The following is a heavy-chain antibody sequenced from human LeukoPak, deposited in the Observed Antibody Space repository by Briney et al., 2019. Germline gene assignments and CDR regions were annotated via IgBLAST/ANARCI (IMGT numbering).Heavy chain of an antibody. CDR3: ARGLRNDYGDYGPDY. Sequence: GESLKISCAASGFTFSDYWMHWVRQAPGKGLVWVSRIKTDGSDTSYADSVKGRFTISRDNAMNTLYVQMNSLRVEDTAVYYCARGLRNDYGDYGPDYWGQGTLVTVSS. J-gene: IGHJ4*02. D-gene: IGHD4-17*01. CDR1: GFTFSDYW. CDR2: IKTDGSDT. V-gene: IGHV3-74*01.